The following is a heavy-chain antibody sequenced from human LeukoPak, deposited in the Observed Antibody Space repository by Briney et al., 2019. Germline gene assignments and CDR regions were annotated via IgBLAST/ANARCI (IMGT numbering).Heavy chain of an antibody. CDR3: ARGVAENGNPNYFDP. Sequence: GGSLRLSCAASGFIFSRYAMHWVRQAPGTGLEWVAVVWSDGTREYYIDSVEGRFTISRDNSKNTLYLQMNSLRAEDTAVYSCARGVAENGNPNYFDPWGRGTLVTVSS. CDR1: GFIFSRYA. D-gene: IGHD6-13*01. CDR2: VWSDGTRE. V-gene: IGHV3-33*01. J-gene: IGHJ5*02.